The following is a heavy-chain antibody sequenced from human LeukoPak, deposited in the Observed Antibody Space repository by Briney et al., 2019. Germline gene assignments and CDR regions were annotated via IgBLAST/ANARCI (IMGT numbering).Heavy chain of an antibody. Sequence: GRSLRLSCAASGFTFSSYGMHWVRQAPGKGLGWVAVISYDGSNKYYADSVKGRFTISRDNSKNTLYLQMNSLRAEDTAVYYCAKTGSSWYRRGYFDYWGQGTLVTVSS. CDR1: GFTFSSYG. CDR3: AKTGSSWYRRGYFDY. J-gene: IGHJ4*02. D-gene: IGHD6-13*01. V-gene: IGHV3-30*18. CDR2: ISYDGSNK.